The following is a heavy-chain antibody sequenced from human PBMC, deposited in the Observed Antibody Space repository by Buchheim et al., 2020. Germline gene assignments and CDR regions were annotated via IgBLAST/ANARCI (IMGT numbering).Heavy chain of an antibody. V-gene: IGHV3-30*18. CDR3: AKGDGDQWELLLGFEY. J-gene: IGHJ4*02. CDR1: GFTFSSYG. Sequence: QVQLVESGGGVVQPGRSLRLSCAASGFTFSSYGMHWVRQAPGKGLEWVAVISYDGGNKDYADSVKGRFTTSRDNSKKTLYLQMNSLRAEDTAVYYCAKGDGDQWELLLGFEYGGQG. D-gene: IGHD1-26*01. CDR2: ISYDGGNK.